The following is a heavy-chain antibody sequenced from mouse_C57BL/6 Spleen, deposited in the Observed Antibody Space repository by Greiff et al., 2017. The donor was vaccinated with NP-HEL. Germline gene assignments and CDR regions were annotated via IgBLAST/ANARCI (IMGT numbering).Heavy chain of an antibody. J-gene: IGHJ3*01. D-gene: IGHD2-4*01. CDR2: ISDGGSYT. Sequence: EVHLVESGGGLVKPGGSLKLSCAASGFTFSSYAMSWVRQTPEKRLEWVATISDGGSYTYYPDNVKGRFTISRDNAKNNLYLQMSHLKSEDTAMYYCAREGDYDERIFAYWGQGTLVTVSA. V-gene: IGHV5-4*01. CDR1: GFTFSSYA. CDR3: AREGDYDERIFAY.